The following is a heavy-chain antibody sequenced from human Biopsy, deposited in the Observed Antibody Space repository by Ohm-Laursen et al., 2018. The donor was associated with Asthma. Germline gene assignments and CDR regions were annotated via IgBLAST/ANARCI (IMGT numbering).Heavy chain of an antibody. V-gene: IGHV1-18*01. D-gene: IGHD3-10*01. CDR2: ISVYNGNT. Sequence: SAKVSCKTSGYTFNSAGITWVRQAPGQGLEWMGWISVYNGNTKVAQKLQDRVTMITDTSTSAAYMELRSLRSDDTAVYFCARAVDYSHYYGIDVWGQGTTVTVS. CDR1: GYTFNSAG. J-gene: IGHJ6*02. CDR3: ARAVDYSHYYGIDV.